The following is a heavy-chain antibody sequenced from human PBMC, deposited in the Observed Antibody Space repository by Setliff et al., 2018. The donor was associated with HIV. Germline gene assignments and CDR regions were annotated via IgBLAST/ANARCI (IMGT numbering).Heavy chain of an antibody. CDR3: ARAPRSPLRWRDNLLSSSSFFMDV. CDR2: IYPGDSDT. Sequence: PGESLKISCEASGYIFTDYWIGWVRQMPGKGLEWMGIIYPGDSDTRYSPSFQGQVTFPADKSISAVYLQWDSLKASDSAIYYCARAPRSPLRWRDNLLSSSSFFMDVGGKGTTVTVSS. CDR1: GYIFTDYW. V-gene: IGHV5-51*01. J-gene: IGHJ6*03. D-gene: IGHD2-21*01.